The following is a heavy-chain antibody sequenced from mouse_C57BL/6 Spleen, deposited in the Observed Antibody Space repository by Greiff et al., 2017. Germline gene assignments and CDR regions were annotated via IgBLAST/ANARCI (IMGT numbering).Heavy chain of an antibody. Sequence: VQLQQSGPELVKPGASVKISCKASGYTFTDYYMNWVKQSHGKSLEWIGDINPNNGGTSYNQKFKGKATLTVDKSSSTAYMELRSLTSEDSAVYDCARGVYYDYLYFDYWGQGTTLTVSS. D-gene: IGHD2-4*01. J-gene: IGHJ2*01. CDR3: ARGVYYDYLYFDY. CDR1: GYTFTDYY. V-gene: IGHV1-26*01. CDR2: INPNNGGT.